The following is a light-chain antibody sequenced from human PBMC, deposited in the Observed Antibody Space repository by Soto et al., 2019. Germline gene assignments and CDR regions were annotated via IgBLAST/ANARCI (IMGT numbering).Light chain of an antibody. CDR1: QIVTSSQ. J-gene: IGKJ1*01. Sequence: EIVLTQSPGTLSLSPGEGVTLSCRAGQIVTSSQLAWYQQKPGQAPRLLVFGASSRVLGIPDRFSGSGSGTDFPLTISRLEPEYFAVDDCQQYGSSGTFGQGTKVDIK. CDR2: GAS. V-gene: IGKV3-20*01. CDR3: QQYGSSGT.